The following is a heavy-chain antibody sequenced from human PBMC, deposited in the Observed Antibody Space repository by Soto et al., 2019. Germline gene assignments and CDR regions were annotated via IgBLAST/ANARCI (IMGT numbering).Heavy chain of an antibody. D-gene: IGHD1-1*01. V-gene: IGHV1-2*02. CDR2: INPSSGGT. J-gene: IGHJ4*02. CDR1: GYTFTGYY. Sequence: QVQLVQSGAEVKKPGASVKVSCKASGYTFTGYYIHWVRQAPGQGLECMGWINPSSGGTNSAQKFQGRVTMTRDTSISTAYMELSSLRSADTAVYYCARDSQPTAVTPYFDYWGQGTLVTVSS. CDR3: ARDSQPTAVTPYFDY.